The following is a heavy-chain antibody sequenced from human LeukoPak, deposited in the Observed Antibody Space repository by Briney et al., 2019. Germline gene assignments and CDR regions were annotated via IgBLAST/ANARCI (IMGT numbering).Heavy chain of an antibody. CDR1: GFTFSSYA. J-gene: IGHJ4*02. D-gene: IGHD3-9*01. Sequence: HTGGSLRLSCAASGFTFSSYAMSWIRQAPGKGLEWVSVISGSGSSTYYADSVKGRFTISRDNSKNTLYLQMNSLRVEDTAVYYCAKTPGGYYDILTGYYPFDYWDQGTLVTVSS. CDR3: AKTPGGYYDILTGYYPFDY. CDR2: ISGSGSST. V-gene: IGHV3-23*01.